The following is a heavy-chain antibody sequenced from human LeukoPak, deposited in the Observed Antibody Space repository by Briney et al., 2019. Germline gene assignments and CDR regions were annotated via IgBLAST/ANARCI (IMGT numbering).Heavy chain of an antibody. CDR1: GGTFSSYA. J-gene: IGHJ1*01. CDR2: IIPIFGTA. Sequence: ASVKVSCKASGGTFSSYAISWVRQAPGQGLEWMGGIIPIFGTANYVQKFQGRVTITADESTSTAYMELSSLRAEDTAVYFCASPRGDDSGGYYTWYFHHWGQGILVTVSS. CDR3: ASPRGDDSGGYYTWYFHH. V-gene: IGHV1-69*13. D-gene: IGHD3-22*01.